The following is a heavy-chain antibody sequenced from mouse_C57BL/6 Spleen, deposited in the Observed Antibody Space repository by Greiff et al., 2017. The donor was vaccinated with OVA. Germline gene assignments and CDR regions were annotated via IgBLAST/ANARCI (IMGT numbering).Heavy chain of an antibody. CDR2: IYPGDGDT. V-gene: IGHV1-80*01. J-gene: IGHJ2*01. D-gene: IGHD1-1*01. CDR1: GYAFSSYW. CDR3: AREVVAPLDY. Sequence: QVQLKESGAELVKPGASVKISCKASGYAFSSYWMNWVKQRPGKGLEWIGQIYPGDGDTNYNGKFKGKATLTADKSSSTAYMQLSSLTSEDSAVYFCAREVVAPLDYWGQGTTLTVSS.